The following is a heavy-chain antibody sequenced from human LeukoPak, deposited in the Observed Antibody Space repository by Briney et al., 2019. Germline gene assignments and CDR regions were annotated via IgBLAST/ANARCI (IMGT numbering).Heavy chain of an antibody. CDR3: ARVGTSNWLFYFDQ. CDR2: ISSSGNTI. J-gene: IGHJ4*02. Sequence: PGRSLRLSCAASGFTFSSYGMHWVRQAPGKGLEWISYISSSGNTIYYADSVKGRFTISRDNAKSSLSLEMNSLRAEDTAVYYCARVGTSNWLFYFDQWGQGTLVTVSS. V-gene: IGHV3-48*01. D-gene: IGHD3-9*01. CDR1: GFTFSSYG.